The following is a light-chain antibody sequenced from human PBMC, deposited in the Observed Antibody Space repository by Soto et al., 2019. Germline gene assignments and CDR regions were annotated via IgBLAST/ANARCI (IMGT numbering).Light chain of an antibody. J-gene: IGLJ1*01. Sequence: QSVLTQPPSVSGAPGQTVTISCTGTSSNIGARVDVHWYQHLPGLAPKLLIYANNIRPSGVPDRFSGSKSGSSASLAISGHQAEDEGDYYCQSYDSSLSGSYAFGTGTKLTVL. CDR2: ANN. CDR1: SSNIGARVD. CDR3: QSYDSSLSGSYA. V-gene: IGLV1-40*01.